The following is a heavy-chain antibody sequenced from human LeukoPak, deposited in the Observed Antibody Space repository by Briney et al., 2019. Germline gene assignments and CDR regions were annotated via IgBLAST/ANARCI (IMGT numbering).Heavy chain of an antibody. J-gene: IGHJ4*02. D-gene: IGHD5-12*01. CDR3: ARDVDIVATMFDY. CDR1: GGTFSSYA. Sequence: SVKVSCKASGGTFSSYAISWVRQAPGQGLEWMGRIIPILGIANYAQKFQGRVTMTTDTSTSTAYMELRSLRSDDTAVYYCARDVDIVATMFDYWGQGTLVTVSS. CDR2: IIPILGIA. V-gene: IGHV1-69*04.